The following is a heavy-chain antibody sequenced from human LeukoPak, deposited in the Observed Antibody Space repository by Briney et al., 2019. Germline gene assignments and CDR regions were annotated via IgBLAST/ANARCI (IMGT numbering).Heavy chain of an antibody. J-gene: IGHJ4*02. CDR1: GGSISSGGYY. Sequence: SETLSLTCTVSGGSISSGGYYWSWLRQPPGKGLEWIGYIYHSGSTYYNPSLKSRVTISVDRSKNQFSLKLSSVTAADTAVYYCARGYSGYGYYFDYWGQGTLVTVSS. CDR2: IYHSGST. V-gene: IGHV4-30-2*01. CDR3: ARGYSGYGYYFDY. D-gene: IGHD5-12*01.